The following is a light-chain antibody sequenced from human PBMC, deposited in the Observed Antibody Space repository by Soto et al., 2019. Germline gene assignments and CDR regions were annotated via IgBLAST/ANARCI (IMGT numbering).Light chain of an antibody. CDR3: QQYDNWPPCT. CDR2: DTS. V-gene: IGKV3-15*01. CDR1: QSVSRF. J-gene: IGKJ2*02. Sequence: EIAMTQSPATLSVSPGERVTLSCRASQSVSRFLAWYQQRPGQAPRLLIYDTSTRATGVPARFSGSGSGTEFSLTISSLQSEDFAVYYCQQYDNWPPCTFGQGTKLEVK.